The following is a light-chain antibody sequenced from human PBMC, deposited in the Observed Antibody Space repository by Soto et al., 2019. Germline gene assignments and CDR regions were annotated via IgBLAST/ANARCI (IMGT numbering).Light chain of an antibody. J-gene: IGKJ2*01. Sequence: DIQMTQSPSSLSASVGDRVTITCRASQSISSYLNWYQQKPGKAPKLLIYAASSLQSGVPSRFSGRGSGTDFTLTISSLQPEDFATYYCQQSYSTPQTFGQGTKREIK. V-gene: IGKV1-39*01. CDR2: AAS. CDR1: QSISSY. CDR3: QQSYSTPQT.